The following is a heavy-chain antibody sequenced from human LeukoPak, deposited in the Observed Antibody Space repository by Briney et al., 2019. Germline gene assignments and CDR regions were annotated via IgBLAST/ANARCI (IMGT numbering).Heavy chain of an antibody. D-gene: IGHD1-1*01. J-gene: IGHJ4*02. CDR3: ARDLELERNRWNYFES. CDR2: ISHSGNT. Sequence: SETLSLTCTVSGGSISSGGYSRSWIRQPPGKGLEWIGYISHSGNTFYNPSLKSRVTISVDRSKNQFSLKLSSVTAADTAVYYCARDLELERNRWNYFESWGQGTLVTVSS. CDR1: GGSISSGGYS. V-gene: IGHV4-30-2*01.